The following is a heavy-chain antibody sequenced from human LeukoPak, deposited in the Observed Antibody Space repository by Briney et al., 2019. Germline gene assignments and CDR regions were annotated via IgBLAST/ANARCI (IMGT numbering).Heavy chain of an antibody. D-gene: IGHD3-3*01. CDR1: GFTVSSNY. CDR3: ARSYDFWSGANWFDP. CDR2: IYSGGST. Sequence: PGGSLRLSCAASGFTVSSNYMSWVRQAPGKGLEWVSVIYSGGSTYYADSVKGRFTISRDNSKNTLYLQMNSLRAEDTAVYYCARSYDFWSGANWFDPWGQGTLVTVSS. V-gene: IGHV3-53*01. J-gene: IGHJ5*02.